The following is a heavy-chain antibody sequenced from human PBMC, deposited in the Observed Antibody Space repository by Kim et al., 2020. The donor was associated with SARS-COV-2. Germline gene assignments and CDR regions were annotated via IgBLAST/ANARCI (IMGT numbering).Heavy chain of an antibody. V-gene: IGHV3-33*01. J-gene: IGHJ6*03. CDR2: IWYDGSNK. CDR1: GFTFSSYG. CDR3: ARDYPEMDGVIRFPGVTYYYSMDG. Sequence: GGSLRLSCAASGFTFSSYGMHWVRQAPGKGLEWVAVIWYDGSNKYYADSVKGRFTISRDNSKNTLYRQMNSLRAEDTAVYYCARDYPEMDGVIRFPGVTYYYSMDGWGQGTTVTVSS. D-gene: IGHD3-3*01.